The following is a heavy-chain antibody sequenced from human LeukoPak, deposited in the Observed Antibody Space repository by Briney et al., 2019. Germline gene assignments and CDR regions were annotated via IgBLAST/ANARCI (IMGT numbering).Heavy chain of an antibody. V-gene: IGHV3-21*01. Sequence: GGSLRLSCAASGFTFSSYSMNWVRQAPVKGLEWVSSISSSSSYIYYADSVKGRFTISRDNAKNSLYLQMNSLRAEDTAVYYCARMVFGVVSPVDYWGQGTLVTVSS. CDR1: GFTFSSYS. CDR3: ARMVFGVVSPVDY. D-gene: IGHD3-3*01. CDR2: ISSSSSYI. J-gene: IGHJ4*02.